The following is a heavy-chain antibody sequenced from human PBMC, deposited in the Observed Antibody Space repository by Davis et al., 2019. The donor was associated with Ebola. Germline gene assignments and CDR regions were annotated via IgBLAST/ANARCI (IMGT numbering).Heavy chain of an antibody. CDR3: ARVRRGGDYFDY. J-gene: IGHJ4*02. V-gene: IGHV4-39*07. CDR1: GGSITRSSYY. Sequence: SETLSLTCSVSGGSITRSSYYWGWIRQPPGKGLEWIGEINHSGSTNYNPSLKSRVTISVDTSKNQFFLKLSSVTAADTAVYYCARVRRGGDYFDYWGQGTLVTVSS. CDR2: INHSGST. D-gene: IGHD2-21*01.